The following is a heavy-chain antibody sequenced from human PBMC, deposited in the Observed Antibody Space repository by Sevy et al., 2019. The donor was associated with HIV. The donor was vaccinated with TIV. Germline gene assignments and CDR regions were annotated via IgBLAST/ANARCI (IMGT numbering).Heavy chain of an antibody. V-gene: IGHV3-7*01. J-gene: IGHJ6*02. D-gene: IGHD3-10*01. CDR3: ARDKWFGESISGGSMDV. Sequence: GGSLRLSCAASGFTFSSYWMSWVRQAPGKGLEWVANIKQDGSEKFYVDSVEGRFTISRDNAKNSLYLQMNSLRAEDTAVYYCARDKWFGESISGGSMDVWGQGTTATASS. CDR1: GFTFSSYW. CDR2: IKQDGSEK.